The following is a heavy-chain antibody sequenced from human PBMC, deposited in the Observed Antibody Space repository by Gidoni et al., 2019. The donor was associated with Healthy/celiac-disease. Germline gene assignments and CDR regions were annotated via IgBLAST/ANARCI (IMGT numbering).Heavy chain of an antibody. CDR1: AGSLSSSSYY. Sequence: QLQLQESRPGLVQPSETLSLTCTVSAGSLSSSSYYWGWIRQPPGKGLEWIGSIYSSGSTSYNPSLKSRVTISVDTSKNQFSLKLSSVTAADTAVYYCASRVPDGRIHENWFDPWGQGTLVTVSS. J-gene: IGHJ5*02. V-gene: IGHV4-39*01. D-gene: IGHD5-18*01. CDR3: ASRVPDGRIHENWFDP. CDR2: IYSSGST.